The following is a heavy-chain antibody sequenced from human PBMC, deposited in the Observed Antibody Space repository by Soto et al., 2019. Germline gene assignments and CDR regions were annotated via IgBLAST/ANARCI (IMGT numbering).Heavy chain of an antibody. J-gene: IGHJ5*02. V-gene: IGHV5-51*01. CDR3: ARLDRSLISYSWFDP. Sequence: PGEALKSSCTGCGDRFTIYWIGCVRQMPGKGLEWMGIIYPGDSDTRYSPSFQGQVTISADKSISTAYLQWSSLKASDTAMYYCARLDRSLISYSWFDPWGQGTLVTVSS. CDR1: GDRFTIYW. D-gene: IGHD3-10*01. CDR2: IYPGDSDT.